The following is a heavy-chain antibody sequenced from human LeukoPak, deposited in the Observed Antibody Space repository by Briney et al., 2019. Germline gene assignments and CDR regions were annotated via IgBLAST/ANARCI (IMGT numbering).Heavy chain of an antibody. CDR2: IYSGGST. Sequence: GGSLRLSCAASGFTVSSNYMSWVRQVPGKGLEWVSVIYSGGSTYYADSVKGRFTISRDNSKNTLYLQMNSLRAEDTAVYYCASSGYYATFDYWGQGTLVTVSS. J-gene: IGHJ4*02. CDR3: ASSGYYATFDY. D-gene: IGHD3-22*01. V-gene: IGHV3-53*01. CDR1: GFTVSSNY.